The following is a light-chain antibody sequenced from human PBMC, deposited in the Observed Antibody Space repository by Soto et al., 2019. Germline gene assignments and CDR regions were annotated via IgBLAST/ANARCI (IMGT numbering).Light chain of an antibody. Sequence: EIVMTQSPATLSGSPGERAILSCRASQSVNSHLAWYHQKPGQAPRLLIYGASTRATGIPARFSGSGSGTDSTLTISSLQPEDFAVYYCQQYNNWPRTFGQGTKVEIK. V-gene: IGKV3-15*01. CDR3: QQYNNWPRT. J-gene: IGKJ1*01. CDR1: QSVNSH. CDR2: GAS.